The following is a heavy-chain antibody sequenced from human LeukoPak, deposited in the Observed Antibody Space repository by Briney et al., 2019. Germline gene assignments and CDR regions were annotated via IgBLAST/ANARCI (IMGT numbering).Heavy chain of an antibody. CDR1: GGAIGNSDYY. V-gene: IGHV4-39*01. J-gene: IGHJ5*01. CDR3: ATLGERRGAYNWFDS. D-gene: IGHD3-16*01. CDR2: TFYTGST. Sequence: SETLSLTCTVSGGAIGNSDYYWGWIRQPPGKGLEWSGSTFYTGSTYYNPSLNSRVTMSVDTSKNQLSLKLTSVTAADTAVYYCATLGERRGAYNWFDSWGQGTLVTVSS.